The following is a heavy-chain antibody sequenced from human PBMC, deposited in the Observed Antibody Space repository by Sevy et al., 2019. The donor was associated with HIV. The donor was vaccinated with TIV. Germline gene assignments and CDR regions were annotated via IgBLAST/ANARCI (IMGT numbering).Heavy chain of an antibody. V-gene: IGHV1-69*13. J-gene: IGHJ3*02. CDR1: GGTFSSYA. D-gene: IGHD3-22*01. CDR2: IIPIFGTA. Sequence: ASVKVSCKASGGTFSSYAISWVRQAPGQGLEWMGGIIPIFGTANYAQKFQGRVTITADESTSTAYMELGSLRSEATAVYYCARDRNPHTMIVGVTKRGYAFDIWGQGTMVTVSS. CDR3: ARDRNPHTMIVGVTKRGYAFDI.